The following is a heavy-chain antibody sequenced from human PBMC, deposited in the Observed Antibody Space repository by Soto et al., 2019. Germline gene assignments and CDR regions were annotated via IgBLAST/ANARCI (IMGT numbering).Heavy chain of an antibody. D-gene: IGHD1-7*01. J-gene: IGHJ6*02. CDR2: TYTGGST. CDR3: ARDPPTTSDYAMDV. V-gene: IGHV3-53*02. CDR1: GFAVSTSS. Sequence: EVQLVETGGDLIQSGGSLRLSCAASGFAVSTSSMMWVRQAPGKGLECVSVTYTGGSTHYADSVKGRFTISRDDSRNTLYLQMNSLRAEDTAVYYCARDPPTTSDYAMDVWGQGTTVIVSS.